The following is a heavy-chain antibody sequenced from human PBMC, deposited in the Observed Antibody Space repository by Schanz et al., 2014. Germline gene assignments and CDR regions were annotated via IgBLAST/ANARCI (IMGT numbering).Heavy chain of an antibody. CDR1: GFTVSSNY. Sequence: EVQLVESGGGLIQPGESLRLSCAVSGFTVSSNYMSWVRQAPGRGLEWVSTITSNGGGTYYADSVKGRFTISRDNAKNTLYLQMNSLRVEDTAEYYCAKNWKGHHITGRPGWSDGMDVWGQGTTVTVSS. CDR3: AKNWKGHHITGRPGWSDGMDV. J-gene: IGHJ6*02. CDR2: ITSNGGGT. D-gene: IGHD6-6*01. V-gene: IGHV3-53*01.